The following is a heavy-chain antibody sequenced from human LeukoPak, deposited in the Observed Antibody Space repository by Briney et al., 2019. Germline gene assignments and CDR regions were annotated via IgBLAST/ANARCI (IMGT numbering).Heavy chain of an antibody. CDR3: ARDANWNDDCLDY. CDR1: GFTFTNAW. Sequence: GGSLRLSCVASGFTFTNAWMSWVRQAPGKGLEWVGRIKRKSDGGTTDYAAPVKGRFTISRDDSKNTLYLQMNSLRAEDTAVYYCARDANWNDDCLDYWGQGTLVTVSS. CDR2: IKRKSDGGTT. V-gene: IGHV3-15*01. D-gene: IGHD1-1*01. J-gene: IGHJ4*02.